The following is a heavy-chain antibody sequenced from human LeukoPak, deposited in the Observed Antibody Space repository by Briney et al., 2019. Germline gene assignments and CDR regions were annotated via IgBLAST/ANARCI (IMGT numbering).Heavy chain of an antibody. CDR1: GYAFTTDG. CDR3: ARDAVPAAPRDY. J-gene: IGHJ4*02. V-gene: IGHV1-18*01. CDR2: ISAYNGNT. D-gene: IGHD2-2*01. Sequence: ASVKVSSKASGYAFTTDGITGGRQAPGQGLEWMGWISAYNGNTNYAQKLQGRVTMTTGTSTSTAYMELRSLRSDDTAVYYCARDAVPAAPRDYWGQGTLVTVSS.